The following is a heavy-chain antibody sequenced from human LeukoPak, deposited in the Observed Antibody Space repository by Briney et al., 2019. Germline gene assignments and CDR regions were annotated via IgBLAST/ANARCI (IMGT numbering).Heavy chain of an antibody. CDR2: ISPGGTDT. CDR3: ARNFDS. J-gene: IGHJ4*02. CDR1: GFTFSTYA. Sequence: GGSLRLSCAASGFTFSTYAMSWVRQAPGKGLEWVSAISPGGTDTYYADSVKGRFTTSRDNSKNTLFLQMNSLRAEDTAVYCCARNFDSWGQGTLVTVSS. V-gene: IGHV3-23*01.